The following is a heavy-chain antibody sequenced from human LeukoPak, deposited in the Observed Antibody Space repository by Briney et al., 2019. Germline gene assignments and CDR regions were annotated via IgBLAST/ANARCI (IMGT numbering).Heavy chain of an antibody. CDR3: VLHHDNCYGGRWFDP. V-gene: IGHV3-23*01. J-gene: IGHJ5*02. D-gene: IGHD4-23*01. CDR1: GFTFINYV. Sequence: PGGSLRPSCAASGFTFINYVMTWVRQAPGKGLDLVAGISASRGTTYYAYSVKGRVTSSRDNAKNTLYLQMSSLRAEDTAVDYCVLHHDNCYGGRWFDPWGQGTLVTVSS. CDR2: ISASRGTT.